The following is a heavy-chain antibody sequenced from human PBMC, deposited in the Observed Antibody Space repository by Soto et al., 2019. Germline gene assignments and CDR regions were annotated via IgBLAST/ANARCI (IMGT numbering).Heavy chain of an antibody. CDR3: AKRRGAGGHFDY. Sequence: GGSLRLSCAASGFTFSSYAMGWVRQGPGKGLEWVAVVSIGGSTHYAGSVRGRFTISRDNSKNTLSLQMNSLTAEDTAVYFCAKRRGAGGHFDYWGQGALVTVSS. V-gene: IGHV3-23*01. CDR1: GFTFSSYA. D-gene: IGHD2-15*01. J-gene: IGHJ4*02. CDR2: VSIGGST.